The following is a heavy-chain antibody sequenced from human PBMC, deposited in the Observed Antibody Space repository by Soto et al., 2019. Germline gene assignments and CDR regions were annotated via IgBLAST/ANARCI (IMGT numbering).Heavy chain of an antibody. V-gene: IGHV4-4*07. Sequence: LSLTCTVSGGSISSYYWSWIRQPAGKGLEWIGRIYTSGITKYNPSLESRVTMSVDTSKNQFSLSLSSVTAADTAVYYCARGPGSYNWFDSWGQGTLVTVSS. D-gene: IGHD3-10*01. J-gene: IGHJ5*01. CDR3: ARGPGSYNWFDS. CDR1: GGSISSYY. CDR2: IYTSGIT.